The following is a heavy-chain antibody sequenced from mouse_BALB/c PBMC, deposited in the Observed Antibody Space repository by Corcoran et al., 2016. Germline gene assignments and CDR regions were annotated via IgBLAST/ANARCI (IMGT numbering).Heavy chain of an antibody. Sequence: QIQLVQSGPELKKPGETVKISCKASGYTFTNYGMNWVKQAPGKGLKWMGWINTYTGEPTYADDFKGRFAFSLETSASTAYLQINNLKHEDTATYFCARAPLHYYAMDYWGQGTSVTVSS. D-gene: IGHD6-1*01. CDR2: INTYTGEP. CDR3: ARAPLHYYAMDY. V-gene: IGHV9-3-1*01. CDR1: GYTFTNYG. J-gene: IGHJ4*01.